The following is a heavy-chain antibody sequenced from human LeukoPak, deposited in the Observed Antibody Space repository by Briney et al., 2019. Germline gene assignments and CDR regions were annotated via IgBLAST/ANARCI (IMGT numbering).Heavy chain of an antibody. V-gene: IGHV3-48*04. D-gene: IGHD3-22*01. J-gene: IGHJ4*02. Sequence: GGSLRLSCAASGFTFSSYSMNWVRQAPGKGLEWVSYISSSSSTIYYADSVKGRFTISRDNAKNSLYLQMNSLRAEDTAVYYCARDQAYYYDSSGYYFDYWGQGTLVTVSS. CDR1: GFTFSSYS. CDR2: ISSSSSTI. CDR3: ARDQAYYYDSSGYYFDY.